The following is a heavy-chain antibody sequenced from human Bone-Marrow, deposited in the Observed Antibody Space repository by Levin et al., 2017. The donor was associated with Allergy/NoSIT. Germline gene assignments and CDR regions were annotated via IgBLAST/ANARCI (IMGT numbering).Heavy chain of an antibody. CDR1: GFTFSIYN. CDR2: ISSSSSTI. D-gene: IGHD3-10*01. Sequence: PGGSLRLSCAASGFTFSIYNMNWVRQAPGKGLEWVSYISSSSSTIYYTDSVKGRFTISRDNAKNSLFLQMNSLRAEDTAFYYCARVMTGSGSYSNSHEIDYWGRRPLVTVSS. J-gene: IGHJ4*02. CDR3: ARVMTGSGSYSNSHEIDY. V-gene: IGHV3-48*01.